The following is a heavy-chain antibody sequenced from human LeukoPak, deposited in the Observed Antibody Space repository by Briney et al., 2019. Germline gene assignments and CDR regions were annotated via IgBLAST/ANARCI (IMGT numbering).Heavy chain of an antibody. CDR1: GGSISSSTYY. CDR3: ARVDYSSSIFDP. V-gene: IGHV4-39*07. CDR2: IYYSGNT. J-gene: IGHJ5*02. Sequence: NASETLSLTCTVSGGSISSSTYYWGWIRQPPGKGLEWIGNIYYSGNTYYNPSLKSRVTISVDTSKNQFSLKLGSVTAADTAVYYCARVDYSSSIFDPWGQGTLVTVSS. D-gene: IGHD6-6*01.